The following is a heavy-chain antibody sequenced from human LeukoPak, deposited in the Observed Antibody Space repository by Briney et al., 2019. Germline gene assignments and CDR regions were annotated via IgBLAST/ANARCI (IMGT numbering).Heavy chain of an antibody. J-gene: IGHJ4*02. CDR2: ISAYNGNT. CDR3: ARRGSGKVDY. Sequence: GASVKVSCEASGYIFTSYGISWVRQAPGQGLEWMGWISAYNGNTNYAQKFQGRVTMTTDTPTSTAYMELRSLRSDDTAVYYCARRGSGKVDYWGQGTLVTVSS. V-gene: IGHV1-18*01. D-gene: IGHD5-12*01. CDR1: GYIFTSYG.